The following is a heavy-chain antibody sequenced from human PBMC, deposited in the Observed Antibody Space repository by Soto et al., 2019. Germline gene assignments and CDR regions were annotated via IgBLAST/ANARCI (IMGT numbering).Heavy chain of an antibody. CDR3: ARDAPPSYYDFWSGYYKYYYYYYMDV. V-gene: IGHV1-8*01. Sequence: ASVKVSCKASGYTFTSYDINWVRQATGQGLEWMGWMNPNSGNTGYAQKFQGRVTMTRNTSISTAYMELSSLRSEDTAVYYCARDAPPSYYDFWSGYYKYYYYYYMDVWGKGTTVTVSS. J-gene: IGHJ6*03. D-gene: IGHD3-3*01. CDR2: MNPNSGNT. CDR1: GYTFTSYD.